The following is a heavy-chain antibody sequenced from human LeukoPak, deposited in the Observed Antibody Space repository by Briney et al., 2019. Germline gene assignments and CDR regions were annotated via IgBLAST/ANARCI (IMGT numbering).Heavy chain of an antibody. V-gene: IGHV4-34*01. J-gene: IGHJ4*02. CDR2: INHSGST. D-gene: IGHD5-18*01. CDR3: ARSPRYSYGSYYFDY. CDR1: GGSFSVYY. Sequence: KTSETLSLTCAVYGGSFSVYYWSWIRQPPGKGLEWIGEINHSGSTNYNPSLKSRVTISVDTSKNQFSLKLSSVTAADTAVYYCARSPRYSYGSYYFDYWGQGTLVTVSS.